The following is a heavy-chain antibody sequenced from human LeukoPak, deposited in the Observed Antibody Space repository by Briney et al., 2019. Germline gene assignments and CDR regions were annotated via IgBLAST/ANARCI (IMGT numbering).Heavy chain of an antibody. Sequence: PSETLSLTCTVSDGSISGYYWSWIRQPPGKGLEWIGEINHSGSTNYNPSLKSRVTISVDTSKNQFSLKLSSVTAADTAVYYCARDRGTMVRGSRKEFDPWGQGTLVTVSS. V-gene: IGHV4-34*01. D-gene: IGHD3-10*01. CDR3: ARDRGTMVRGSRKEFDP. J-gene: IGHJ5*02. CDR2: INHSGST. CDR1: DGSISGYY.